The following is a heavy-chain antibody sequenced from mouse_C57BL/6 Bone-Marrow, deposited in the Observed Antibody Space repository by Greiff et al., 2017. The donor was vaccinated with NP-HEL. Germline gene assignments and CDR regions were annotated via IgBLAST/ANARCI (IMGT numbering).Heavy chain of an antibody. V-gene: IGHV5-16*01. Sequence: EVKVVESEGGLVQPGSSMKLSCTASGFTFSDYYMAWVRQVPEKGLEWVANINYDGSSTYYLDSLTSRFIISRDNAKNILYLQMSSLKSEDTATYYCARDGDWDHLYFDVWGTGTTVTVSS. CDR1: GFTFSDYY. J-gene: IGHJ1*03. D-gene: IGHD4-1*01. CDR3: ARDGDWDHLYFDV. CDR2: INYDGSST.